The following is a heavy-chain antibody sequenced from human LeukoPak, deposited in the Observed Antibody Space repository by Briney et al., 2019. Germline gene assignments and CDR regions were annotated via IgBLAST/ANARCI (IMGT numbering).Heavy chain of an antibody. CDR3: ARDICGYNYGCFDS. V-gene: IGHV4-61*02. J-gene: IGHJ4*02. CDR1: GDSIGRGSYY. CDR2: IFNTGST. Sequence: SETLSLTCAVSGDSIGRGSYYWGWIRQPAGKTPEWIGRIFNTGSTSYNPSLKSRVTISVDTSKNQFSLNLRSVTAADTAVYYCARDICGYNYGCFDSWGQGTLVTVSS. D-gene: IGHD5-18*01.